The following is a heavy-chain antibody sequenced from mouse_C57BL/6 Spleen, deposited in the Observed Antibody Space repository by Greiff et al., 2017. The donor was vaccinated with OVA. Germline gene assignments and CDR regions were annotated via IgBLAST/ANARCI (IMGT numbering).Heavy chain of an antibody. D-gene: IGHD4-1*02. V-gene: IGHV5-6*01. CDR2: ISSGGSYT. CDR3: ARSTGTGFDY. J-gene: IGHJ2*01. Sequence: EVKVVESGGDLVKPGGSLKLSCAASGFTFSSYGMSWVRQTPDTRLEWVATISSGGSYTYYPDSVKGRFTISRDNAKNTLYLQMSSLKSEDTAMYYCARSTGTGFDYWGQGTTLTVSS. CDR1: GFTFSSYG.